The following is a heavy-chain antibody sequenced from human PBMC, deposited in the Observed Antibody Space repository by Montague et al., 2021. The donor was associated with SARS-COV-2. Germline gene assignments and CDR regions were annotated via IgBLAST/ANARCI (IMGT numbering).Heavy chain of an antibody. V-gene: IGHV4-59*02. CDR3: ARENTVTTFGGPYYIDS. D-gene: IGHD4-17*01. J-gene: IGHJ4*02. CDR2: IYDSGST. Sequence: SETLSLTCIVSGSSVRSYYWSWIRQPPGKGLEWIGYIYDSGSTNYNPSXXSRVTISVDTSKNQFSLKLSSVTAADTAVDYCARENTVTTFGGPYYIDSWGQGTLVTVSA. CDR1: GSSVRSYY.